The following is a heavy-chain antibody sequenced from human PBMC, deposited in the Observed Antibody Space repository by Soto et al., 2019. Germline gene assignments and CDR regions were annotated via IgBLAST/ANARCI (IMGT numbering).Heavy chain of an antibody. Sequence: SETLSLTCGVSGYSISSGYYWGWIRQPPGKGLEWIASIFHSGSTYYNPSLKSRVTISVDTSKNQFSLKLSSVTAADTAVYYCARGLQYGGNSAYWGQGTLVTVSS. D-gene: IGHD2-21*02. CDR3: ARGLQYGGNSAY. J-gene: IGHJ4*02. V-gene: IGHV4-38-2*01. CDR2: IFHSGST. CDR1: GYSISSGYY.